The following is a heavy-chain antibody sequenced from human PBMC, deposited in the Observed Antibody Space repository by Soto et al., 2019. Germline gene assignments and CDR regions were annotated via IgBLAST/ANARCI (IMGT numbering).Heavy chain of an antibody. CDR3: AREFRYSSYFDY. J-gene: IGHJ4*02. CDR1: GFAFSNYG. CDR2: ISSGGSDE. V-gene: IGHV3-30*03. D-gene: IGHD2-15*01. Sequence: HVQLVESGGGVVQPGKSLRLSCAASGFAFSNYGMHWVRQAPGKGLEWVAGISSGGSDEFYADSVKDRFTISRDNSKNMMYLRMKSLRAEDTAVYYCAREFRYSSYFDYWGQGSLVTVSS.